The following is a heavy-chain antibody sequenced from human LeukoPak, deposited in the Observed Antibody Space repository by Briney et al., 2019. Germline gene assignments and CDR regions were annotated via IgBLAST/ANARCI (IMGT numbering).Heavy chain of an antibody. V-gene: IGHV3-23*01. J-gene: IGHJ5*02. CDR2: ISGSGGST. Sequence: GGSLRLSCAASGFTFSSYAMSWVRQAPGKGLEWVSAISGSGGSTYYADSVKGRFTISRDNSKNTLYLQMNSLRAEDTAVYYCARDSGGYSYSSSWYDHWGQGTLVTVSS. CDR3: ARDSGGYSYSSSWYDH. D-gene: IGHD6-13*01. CDR1: GFTFSSYA.